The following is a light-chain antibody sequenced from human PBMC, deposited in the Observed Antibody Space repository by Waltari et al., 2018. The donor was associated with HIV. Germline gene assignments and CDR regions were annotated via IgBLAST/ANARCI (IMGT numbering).Light chain of an antibody. CDR2: QDI. V-gene: IGLV3-1*01. CDR1: KLGDKS. CDR3: QAWDSSTAV. Sequence: SYELTQPPSVSVSPRQTATITCSGDKLGDKSVYWYQQKPGQSPVLVICQDIKRPAGIPERFSCSNSGNTATLTISGTQAMDEADYYCQAWDSSTAVFGTGTKVTVL. J-gene: IGLJ1*01.